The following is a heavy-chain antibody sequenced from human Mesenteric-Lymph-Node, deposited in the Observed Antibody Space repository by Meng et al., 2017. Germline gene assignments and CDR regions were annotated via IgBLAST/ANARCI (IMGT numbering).Heavy chain of an antibody. V-gene: IGHV3-48*03. D-gene: IGHD6-19*01. CDR1: GFTFSSYE. J-gene: IGHJ2*01. Sequence: GESLKISCAASGFTFSSYEMNWVRQAPGKGLEWVSYISSSGSTIYYADSVKGRFTISRDNAKNSLYLQMNSLRAEDTAVYYCARSPGQWLVGANWYFDLWGHGTLVTVSS. CDR2: ISSSGSTI. CDR3: ARSPGQWLVGANWYFDL.